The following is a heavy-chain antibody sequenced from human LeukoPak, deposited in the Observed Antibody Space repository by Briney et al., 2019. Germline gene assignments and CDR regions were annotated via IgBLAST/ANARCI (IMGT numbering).Heavy chain of an antibody. Sequence: PGGSLRLSCAASGFTFSSYSMNWVRQAPGKGLEWVSSISSSSSHTIYYADSVKGRFTISRDNAKNSLYLQMNSLRAEDTAVYYCAKQISSGLSGLLNWGQGTLVTVSS. V-gene: IGHV3-21*01. CDR1: GFTFSSYS. D-gene: IGHD6-19*01. CDR3: AKQISSGLSGLLN. J-gene: IGHJ4*02. CDR2: ISSSSSHTI.